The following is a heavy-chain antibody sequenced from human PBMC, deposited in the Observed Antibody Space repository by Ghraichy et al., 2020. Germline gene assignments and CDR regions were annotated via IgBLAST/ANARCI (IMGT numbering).Heavy chain of an antibody. Sequence: ETLSLTCAVYGGSFSGYYWSWIRQPPGKGLEWIGEINHSGSTNYNPSLKSRVTISVDTSKNQFSLKLSSVTAADTAVYYCARGPDYYYGMDVWGQGTTVTVSS. CDR1: GGSFSGYY. J-gene: IGHJ6*02. CDR3: ARGPDYYYGMDV. CDR2: INHSGST. V-gene: IGHV4-34*01.